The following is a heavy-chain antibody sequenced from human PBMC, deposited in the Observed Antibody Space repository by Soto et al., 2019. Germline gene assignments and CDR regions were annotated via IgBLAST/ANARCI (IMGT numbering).Heavy chain of an antibody. CDR2: IIPIFGTA. V-gene: IGHV1-69*12. Sequence: QVQLVQSGAEVKKPGSSVNVSCKASGGTFSSYAISWVRQAPGRGLEGMGGIIPIFGTANYSQTFQCRVTITAGEPTSTDYMELSSLRSEDTAVYYCARGGIQLREYSYYGMDVWGQGTTVTVSS. CDR1: GGTFSSYA. J-gene: IGHJ6*02. D-gene: IGHD5-18*01. CDR3: ARGGIQLREYSYYGMDV.